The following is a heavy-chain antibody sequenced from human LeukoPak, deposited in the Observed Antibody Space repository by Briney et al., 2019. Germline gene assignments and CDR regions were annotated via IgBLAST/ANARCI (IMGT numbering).Heavy chain of an antibody. J-gene: IGHJ5*02. CDR2: TDYRSKWYN. V-gene: IGHV6-1*01. CDR1: GDSVSSNSAA. Sequence: SQTLSLTCAISGDSVSSNSAAWNWIRQSPSIGLEWLGRTDYRSKWYNDYAVSVKSRITINPDTSRNQFSLQLNSVTPEDTAVYYCVRGEATYFDPWGQGTLVTVSS. CDR3: VRGEATYFDP.